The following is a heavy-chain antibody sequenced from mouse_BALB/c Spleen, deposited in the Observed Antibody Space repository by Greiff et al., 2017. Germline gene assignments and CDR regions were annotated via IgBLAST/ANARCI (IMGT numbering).Heavy chain of an antibody. J-gene: IGHJ2*01. Sequence: EVKLMESGGGLVKPGGSLKLSCAASGFAFSSYDMSWVRQTPEKRLEWVAYISSGGGSTYYPDTVKGRFTISRDNAKNTLYLQMSSLKSEDTAMYYCARQIYGYDGGNYFDYWGQGTTLTVSS. V-gene: IGHV5-12-1*01. CDR1: GFAFSSYD. CDR3: ARQIYGYDGGNYFDY. D-gene: IGHD2-2*01. CDR2: ISSGGGST.